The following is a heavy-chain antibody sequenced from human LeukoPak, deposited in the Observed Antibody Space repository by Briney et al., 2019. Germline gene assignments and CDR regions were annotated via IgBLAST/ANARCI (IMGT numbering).Heavy chain of an antibody. J-gene: IGHJ4*02. CDR2: IYYSGST. CDR3: ARGYSSSWYYFDY. V-gene: IGHV4-59*01. Sequence: SETLSLTCTVSGGSISGYYWSWIRQPPGKGLEWIGYIYYSGSTNYNPSLKSRVTISVDTSKNQFSLKLSSVTAADTAVYYCARGYSSSWYYFDYWGQGTLVTVSS. D-gene: IGHD6-13*01. CDR1: GGSISGYY.